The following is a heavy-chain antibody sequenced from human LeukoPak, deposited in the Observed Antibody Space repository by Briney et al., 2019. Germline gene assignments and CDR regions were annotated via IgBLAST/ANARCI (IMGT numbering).Heavy chain of an antibody. CDR2: IYSGGST. J-gene: IGHJ4*02. CDR3: ARALSVLPDY. CDR1: GFTVSSNY. V-gene: IGHV3-66*01. Sequence: GGSLRLSCAASGFTVSSNYMSWVRQAPGKGLEWVSVIYSGGSTYYADSVKGRFTISRDNSKNTVYLQMNSLRAEDTAVYFCARALSVLPDYWGQGALVAVSS. D-gene: IGHD2/OR15-2a*01.